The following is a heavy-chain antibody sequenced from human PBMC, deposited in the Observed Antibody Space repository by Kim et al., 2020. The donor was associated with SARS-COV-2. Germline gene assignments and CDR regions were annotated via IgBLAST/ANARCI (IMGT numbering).Heavy chain of an antibody. CDR3: AVIAVAGTVDFDY. J-gene: IGHJ4*02. D-gene: IGHD6-19*01. Sequence: GGSLRLSCAASGFTFSSYSMNWVRQAPGKGLEWVSSISSSSSYIYYADSVKGRFTISRDNAKNSLYLQMNSLRAEDTAVYYCAVIAVAGTVDFDYWGQGTLVTVSS. CDR2: ISSSSSYI. CDR1: GFTFSSYS. V-gene: IGHV3-21*01.